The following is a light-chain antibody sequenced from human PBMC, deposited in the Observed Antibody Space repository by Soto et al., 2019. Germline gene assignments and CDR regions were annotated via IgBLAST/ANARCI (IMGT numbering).Light chain of an antibody. J-gene: IGKJ3*01. CDR2: GAS. V-gene: IGKV3-20*01. Sequence: EIVLMQSPGILSLSPGERATLACRASQSISSDHLAWYQQRPGQSPRLLIYGASSRTTGVPDRFSGSGSGTDFTLTISRLEREDFAVYYCQHYRSAPFTFGPGTKVDIK. CDR1: QSISSDH. CDR3: QHYRSAPFT.